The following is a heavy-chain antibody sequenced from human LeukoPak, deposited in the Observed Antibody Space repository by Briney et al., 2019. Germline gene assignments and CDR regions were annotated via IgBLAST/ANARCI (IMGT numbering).Heavy chain of an antibody. J-gene: IGHJ4*02. CDR1: GYTFTSYD. CDR2: MNPNSGNT. D-gene: IGHD6-19*01. CDR3: ARGAGSVYSSGCHY. Sequence: AASVKVSCKASGYTFTSYDINWVRQATGQGLEWMGWMNPNSGNTGYAQKFQGRVTITRNTSISTAYMELSSLRSEDTAVYYCARGAGSVYSSGCHYWGQGTLVTVSS. V-gene: IGHV1-8*01.